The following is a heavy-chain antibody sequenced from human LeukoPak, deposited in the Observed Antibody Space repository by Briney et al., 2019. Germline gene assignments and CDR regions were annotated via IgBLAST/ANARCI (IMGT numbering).Heavy chain of an antibody. V-gene: IGHV4-39*07. D-gene: IGHD3-10*02. CDR3: ARVRVLGAFDI. CDR2: IYYTGNS. J-gene: IGHJ3*02. Sequence: SETLSLSCDVSGGSIRTNDHYWGWIRQPPGKGLEWIATIYYTGNSHYNPSLKSRVAISVDTSKNQFSLKLNSVTAADTAVYYCARVRVLGAFDIWGQGTMVTVSS. CDR1: GGSIRTNDHY.